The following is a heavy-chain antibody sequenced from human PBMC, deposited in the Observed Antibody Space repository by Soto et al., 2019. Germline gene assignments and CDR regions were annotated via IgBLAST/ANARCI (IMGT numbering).Heavy chain of an antibody. CDR1: GGSISSGGYY. Sequence: PSETLSLTCTVSGGSISSGGYYWSWIRQHPGKGLEWIGYIYYSGSTYYNPSLKSRVTISVDTSKNQFSLKLSSVTAADTAVYYCARDSITDYYYYGMDVWGQGTTVTVSS. V-gene: IGHV4-31*03. CDR2: IYYSGST. CDR3: ARDSITDYYYYGMDV. J-gene: IGHJ6*02.